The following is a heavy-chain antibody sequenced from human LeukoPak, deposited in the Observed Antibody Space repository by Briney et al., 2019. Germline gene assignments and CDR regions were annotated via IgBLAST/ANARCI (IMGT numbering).Heavy chain of an antibody. D-gene: IGHD2-15*01. CDR2: IYYSGST. CDR1: GGSISSYY. Sequence: SETLSLTCTVSGGSISSYYWSWIRQPPGKGLEWIGYIYYSGSTNYNPSLKSRVTISVDTSKNQFSLKLSSVTAADTAVYYCARDPCSGGSCYSGSWGQGTLVTVSS. CDR3: ARDPCSGGSCYSGS. V-gene: IGHV4-59*12. J-gene: IGHJ5*02.